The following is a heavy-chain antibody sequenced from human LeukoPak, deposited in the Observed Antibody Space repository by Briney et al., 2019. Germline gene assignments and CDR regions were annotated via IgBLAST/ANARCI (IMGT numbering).Heavy chain of an antibody. CDR3: ARGSKFGCSGGSCYSDYFDY. V-gene: IGHV1-46*01. CDR1: GYTFTSYY. J-gene: IGHJ4*02. CDR2: INPSGGST. Sequence: ASVKVSCKASGYTFTSYYMHWVRQAPGQGLEWMGIINPSGGSTSYAQKFQGRVTMTRDMSTSTVYMELSSLRSEDTAVYYCARGSKFGCSGGSCYSDYFDYWGQGTLVTVSS. D-gene: IGHD2-15*01.